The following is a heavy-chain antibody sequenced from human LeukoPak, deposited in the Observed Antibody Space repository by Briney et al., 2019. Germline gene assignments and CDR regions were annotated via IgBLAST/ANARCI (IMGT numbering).Heavy chain of an antibody. Sequence: GESLKISCKGSGYSFTSYWIGWVRQMPGKGLEWMGIIYPGDSDTRYSPSFQGQVTISADKSISTAYLQWSSLKASDTAMYYCARLRGSGSYLRKGWYYYYMDVWGKGTTVTISS. J-gene: IGHJ6*03. D-gene: IGHD3-10*01. CDR2: IYPGDSDT. V-gene: IGHV5-51*01. CDR1: GYSFTSYW. CDR3: ARLRGSGSYLRKGWYYYYMDV.